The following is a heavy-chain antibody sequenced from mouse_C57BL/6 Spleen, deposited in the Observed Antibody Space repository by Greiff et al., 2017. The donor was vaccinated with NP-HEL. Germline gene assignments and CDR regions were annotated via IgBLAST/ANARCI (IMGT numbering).Heavy chain of an antibody. D-gene: IGHD1-1*01. CDR2: IRLKSDNYAT. Sequence: EVKLEESGGGLVQPGGSMKLSCVASGFTFTNYWMNWVRQSPEKGLEWVAQIRLKSDNYATHYAESVKGRFTILRDDSKSSVYLQMNNVRADDTGIYYCAEIVATGYWGQGTTLTVSS. V-gene: IGHV6-3*01. J-gene: IGHJ2*01. CDR3: AEIVATGY. CDR1: GFTFTNYW.